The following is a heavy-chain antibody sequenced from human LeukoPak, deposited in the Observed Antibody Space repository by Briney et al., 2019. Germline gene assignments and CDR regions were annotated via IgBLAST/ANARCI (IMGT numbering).Heavy chain of an antibody. CDR3: AKTTTVISRYFDY. CDR1: GFTFSSYA. V-gene: IGHV3-23*01. Sequence: GGSLRLSCAASGFTFSSYAMSWVRQAPGKGLEWVTAISGSGGSTYYADSVKGRFTISRDNSKNTLYLQMNSLRAEDTAVYYCAKTTTVISRYFDYWGQGTLVTVSS. D-gene: IGHD4-11*01. J-gene: IGHJ4*02. CDR2: ISGSGGST.